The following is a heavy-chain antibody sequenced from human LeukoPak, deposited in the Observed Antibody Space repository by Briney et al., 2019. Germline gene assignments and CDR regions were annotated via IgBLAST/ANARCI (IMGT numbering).Heavy chain of an antibody. CDR2: IRYDGSDK. V-gene: IGHV3-30*02. Sequence: GGSLRLSCAASGFIFTDYGMHWVRQAPGKGLEWLTFIRYDGSDKYYADSVKGRFTISRDNSKNTLYLQMNSLRAEDTAVYYCAKAPYYYDSSGHQRGAFDIWGQGTMVTVSS. J-gene: IGHJ3*02. CDR3: AKAPYYYDSSGHQRGAFDI. D-gene: IGHD3-22*01. CDR1: GFIFTDYG.